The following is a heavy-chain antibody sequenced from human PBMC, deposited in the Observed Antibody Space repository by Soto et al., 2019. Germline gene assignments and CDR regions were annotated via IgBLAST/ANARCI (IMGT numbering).Heavy chain of an antibody. CDR3: ARDRAYDFWSGYPYYYYYYMDV. CDR1: GFTFSSYW. J-gene: IGHJ6*03. Sequence: GGSLRLSCAASGFTFSSYWMHWVRQAPGKGLVWVSRINSDGSSTSYADSVKGRFTISRDNAKNTLYLQMNSLRAEDTAVYYCARDRAYDFWSGYPYYYYYYMDVWGKGTTVTVSS. CDR2: INSDGSST. V-gene: IGHV3-74*01. D-gene: IGHD3-3*01.